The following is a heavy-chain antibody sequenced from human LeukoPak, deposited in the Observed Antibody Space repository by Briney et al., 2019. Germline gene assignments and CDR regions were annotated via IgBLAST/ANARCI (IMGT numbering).Heavy chain of an antibody. CDR2: ISGGGGNT. J-gene: IGHJ4*02. CDR3: AKGASRVYDNSGYYPFLYDY. V-gene: IGHV3-23*01. CDR1: GFTFSSYA. D-gene: IGHD3-22*01. Sequence: TGGSLRLSCAASGFTFSSYAITWVRQAPGKGLEWVSTISGGGGNTYYADSVRGRFTISRDNSKNTPYLQMNSLRADDTAVYYCAKGASRVYDNSGYYPFLYDYWGQGTLVTVSS.